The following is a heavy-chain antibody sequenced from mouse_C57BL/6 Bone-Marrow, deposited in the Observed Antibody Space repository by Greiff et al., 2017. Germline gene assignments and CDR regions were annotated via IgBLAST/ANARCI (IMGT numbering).Heavy chain of an antibody. J-gene: IGHJ3*01. CDR3: TRDRGQLRLRGFAY. V-gene: IGHV5-9-1*02. CDR1: GFTFSSYA. D-gene: IGHD3-2*02. CDR2: ISSGGDYI. Sequence: EVQLVESGEGLVKPGGSLKLSCAASGFTFSSYAMSWVRQTPEKRLEWVAYISSGGDYIYYADTVKGRFTISRDNARNTLYLQMSSLKSEDTAMYYCTRDRGQLRLRGFAYWGQGTLVTVSA.